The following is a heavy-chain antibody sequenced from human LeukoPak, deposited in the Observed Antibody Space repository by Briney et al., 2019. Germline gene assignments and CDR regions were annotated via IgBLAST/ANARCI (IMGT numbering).Heavy chain of an antibody. J-gene: IGHJ4*02. CDR1: GXSISSSNW. V-gene: IGHV4-4*02. CDR3: ASAGHDGIGYKVC. Sequence: SETLSLTCAVSGXSISSSNWWSWVRQPPGKGLEWIGEIYHSGSANYNPSLKSRVTISVDKSKNQFSLRLSSVTAADTAVYYCASAGHDGIGYKVCWGQGTLVTVSS. D-gene: IGHD3-22*01. CDR2: IYHSGSA.